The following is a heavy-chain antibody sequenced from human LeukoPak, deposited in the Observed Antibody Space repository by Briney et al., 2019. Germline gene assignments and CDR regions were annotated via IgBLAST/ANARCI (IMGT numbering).Heavy chain of an antibody. D-gene: IGHD3-22*01. J-gene: IGHJ4*02. V-gene: IGHV4-39*01. Sequence: SETLSLTCTVSGGSIGSSSYYWGWIRQPPGTGLEWIGSIYYSGSTYYNPSLKSRVTISVDTSKNQFSLKLSSVTAADTAVYYCARPAGPDSSDKDYWGQGALVTVSS. CDR1: GGSIGSSSYY. CDR2: IYYSGST. CDR3: ARPAGPDSSDKDY.